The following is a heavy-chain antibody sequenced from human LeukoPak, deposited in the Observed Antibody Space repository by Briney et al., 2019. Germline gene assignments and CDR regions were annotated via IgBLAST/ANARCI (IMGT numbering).Heavy chain of an antibody. Sequence: GGSLRLSCAASGFTVSSYAMSWVRQAPGKGLEWVSAISGSGGSTYYADSVKGRFTISRDNSKNTLYLQMNSLSAEDTAVYYCAKDSWAAYDYFDYWGQGTLVTVSS. CDR2: ISGSGGST. J-gene: IGHJ4*02. CDR1: GFTVSSYA. D-gene: IGHD2-15*01. CDR3: AKDSWAAYDYFDY. V-gene: IGHV3-23*01.